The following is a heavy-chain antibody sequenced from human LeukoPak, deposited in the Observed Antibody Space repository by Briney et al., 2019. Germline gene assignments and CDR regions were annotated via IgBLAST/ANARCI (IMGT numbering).Heavy chain of an antibody. CDR1: GFTFSSYW. J-gene: IGHJ4*02. D-gene: IGHD1-14*01. CDR2: LSSSGTTI. Sequence: GSLRLSCAASGFTFSSYWMHWVRQAPGKGLEWVSILSSSGTTIYYADSVKGRFTISRDNAKNSLYLQMNSLRAEDTAVYYCARRSWYKADYWGQGTLVTVSS. V-gene: IGHV3-48*04. CDR3: ARRSWYKADY.